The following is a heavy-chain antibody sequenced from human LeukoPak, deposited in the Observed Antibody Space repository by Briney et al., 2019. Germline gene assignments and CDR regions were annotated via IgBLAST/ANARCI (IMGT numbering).Heavy chain of an antibody. CDR1: GYTFTSYG. J-gene: IGHJ6*02. CDR3: ARGRITIFGVVIHGMDV. Sequence: ASVKVSCKASGYTFTSYGINWVRQATGQGLEWMGWMNPNSGYTGYAQKFQGRVTMTRNTSISTAYMELSSLRSEDTAVYYCARGRITIFGVVIHGMDVWGQGTTVTVSS. D-gene: IGHD3-3*01. V-gene: IGHV1-8*01. CDR2: MNPNSGYT.